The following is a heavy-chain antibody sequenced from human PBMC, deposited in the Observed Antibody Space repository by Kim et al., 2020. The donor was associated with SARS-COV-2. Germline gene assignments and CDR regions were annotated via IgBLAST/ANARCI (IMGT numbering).Heavy chain of an antibody. CDR3: ARDKPLTGTGYFDY. V-gene: IGHV3-48*02. J-gene: IGHJ4*02. D-gene: IGHD1-7*01. Sequence: ADSVKGRFTISRDNAKNSLYLQMNSRRDEDTAVYYCARDKPLTGTGYFDYWGQGTLVTVSS.